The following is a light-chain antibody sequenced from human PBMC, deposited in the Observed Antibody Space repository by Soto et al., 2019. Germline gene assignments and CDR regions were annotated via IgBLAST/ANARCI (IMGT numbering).Light chain of an antibody. Sequence: QSALTQPASVSGSPGQSITISCTGTSSDVGIYNLVSWYQQHPGKVPKLIIYEVTKRPSGVSNRFSGSKSGNTASLTISGLQAEDEADYYCWSYARRDPFEVFGGGTKLTVL. J-gene: IGLJ2*01. CDR1: SSDVGIYNL. CDR2: EVT. V-gene: IGLV2-23*02. CDR3: WSYARRDPFEV.